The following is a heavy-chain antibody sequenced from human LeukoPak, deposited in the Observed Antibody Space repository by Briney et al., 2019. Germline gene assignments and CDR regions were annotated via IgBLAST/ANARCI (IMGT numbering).Heavy chain of an antibody. V-gene: IGHV1-46*01. D-gene: IGHD3-10*01. CDR1: GYTFTSYY. CDR3: ARVRGITMVRGAILDH. Sequence: ASVKVSCKASGYTFTSYYMHWVRQAPGQGLEWMGIINPSGGSTSYAKKFQGRVTMTRDTSTSTVYMEPSSLRSEDTAVYYCARVRGITMVRGAILDHWGQGTLVTVSS. J-gene: IGHJ5*02. CDR2: INPSGGST.